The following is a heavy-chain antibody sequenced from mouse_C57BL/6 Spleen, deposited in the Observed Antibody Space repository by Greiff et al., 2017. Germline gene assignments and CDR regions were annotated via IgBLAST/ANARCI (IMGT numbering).Heavy chain of an antibody. CDR1: GYNFNSYW. CDR2: IHPNSGST. J-gene: IGHJ1*03. CDR3: ARIDYGRA. V-gene: IGHV1-64*01. D-gene: IGHD1-1*01. Sequence: VQLQQPGAELVKPGASVKLSCKASGYNFNSYWMHWVKQRPGQGLEWIGMIHPNSGSTNYNAKFKSKATLAADKSSSTAYMQLSSLTSEDSAVYSWARIDYGRAWGTGTTVTVSS.